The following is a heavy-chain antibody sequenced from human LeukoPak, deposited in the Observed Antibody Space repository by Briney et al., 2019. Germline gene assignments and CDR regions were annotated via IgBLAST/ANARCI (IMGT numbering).Heavy chain of an antibody. Sequence: SETLSLTCTVSGGSISSSSYYWAWIRQPPGKELEWIGSLFYSGNMYYNPSLKSRVTISVDTSKNQFSLKLSSVTAADTAVYYCARAPLSYYYGSGSYVGAYDYWGQGTLVTVSS. CDR2: LFYSGNM. CDR1: GGSISSSSYY. D-gene: IGHD3-10*01. CDR3: ARAPLSYYYGSGSYVGAYDY. J-gene: IGHJ4*02. V-gene: IGHV4-39*07.